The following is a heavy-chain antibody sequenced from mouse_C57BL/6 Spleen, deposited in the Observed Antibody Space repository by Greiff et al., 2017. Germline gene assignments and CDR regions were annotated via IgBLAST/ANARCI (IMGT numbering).Heavy chain of an antibody. V-gene: IGHV1-15*01. D-gene: IGHD2-1*01. CDR1: GYTFTDYE. J-gene: IGHJ3*01. CDR3: TRGGNRAWFAY. CDR2: IDPGTGGT. Sequence: VQLQQSGAELVRPGASVTLSCKASGYTFTDYEMHWVKQTPVHGLEWIGAIDPGTGGTAYNQKFKGKAILTADKSSSTAYMELRSLTAEDSAVYYCTRGGNRAWFAYWGQGTLVTVSA.